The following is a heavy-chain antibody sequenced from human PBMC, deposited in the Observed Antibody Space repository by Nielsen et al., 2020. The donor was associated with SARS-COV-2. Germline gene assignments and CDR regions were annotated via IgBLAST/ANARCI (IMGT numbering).Heavy chain of an antibody. CDR1: GYTFTSYD. CDR2: MNPNSGNT. CDR3: VLAAGVTNWFDP. J-gene: IGHJ5*02. V-gene: IGHV1-8*01. Sequence: ASVTVSCMASGYTFTSYDINWVRQATGQGLEWMGWMNPNSGNTGYAQKFQGRVTMTRNTSISTAYMELRSLRSDDTAVYYCVLAAGVTNWFDPWGQGTLVTVSS. D-gene: IGHD6-13*01.